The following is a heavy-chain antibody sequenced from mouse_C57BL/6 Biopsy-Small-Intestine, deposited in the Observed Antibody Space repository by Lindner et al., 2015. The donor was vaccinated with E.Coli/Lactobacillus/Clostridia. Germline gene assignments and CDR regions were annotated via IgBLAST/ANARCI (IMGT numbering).Heavy chain of an antibody. V-gene: IGHV2-9-1*01. CDR1: GFSLTDYA. J-gene: IGHJ1*01. CDR2: IWTGGGT. CDR3: ARKDVNPWYFDV. Sequence: VQLQESGPGLVAPSQSLSITCTVSGFSLTDYAINWVRQPPGKGLEWLGLIWTGGGTNYNSALKSRLSISKDNSKSQVFLKMNSLQTDDTARYYCARKDVNPWYFDVWGAGTTVTVSS.